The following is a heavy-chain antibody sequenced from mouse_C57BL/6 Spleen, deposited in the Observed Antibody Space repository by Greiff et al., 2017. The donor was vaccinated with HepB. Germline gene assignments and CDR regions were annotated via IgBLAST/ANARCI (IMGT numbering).Heavy chain of an antibody. CDR1: GFTFSDYG. CDR2: ISSGSSTI. J-gene: IGHJ4*01. V-gene: IGHV5-17*01. Sequence: EVKLMESGGGLVKPGGSLKLSCAASGFTFSDYGMHWVRQAPEKGLEWVAYISSGSSTIYYADTVKGRFTISRDNAKNTLFLQMTSLRSEDTAMYYCARDPGYAMDYWGQGTSVTVSS. CDR3: ARDPGYAMDY.